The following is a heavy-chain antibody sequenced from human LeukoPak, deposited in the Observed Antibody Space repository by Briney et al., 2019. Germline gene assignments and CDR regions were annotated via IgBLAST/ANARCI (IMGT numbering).Heavy chain of an antibody. Sequence: SETLSLTCAVYGGSFSGYYWSWVRQPPGKGLEWIGEINHSGSTNYNPSLTSGGTISVDTSQTQFSLKLSSVTAADTAVYYCARVHPKLVLVPAAHPTGYGMDVWGKGTTVTVSS. CDR1: GGSFSGYY. D-gene: IGHD2-2*01. CDR3: ARVHPKLVLVPAAHPTGYGMDV. V-gene: IGHV4-34*01. CDR2: INHSGST. J-gene: IGHJ6*04.